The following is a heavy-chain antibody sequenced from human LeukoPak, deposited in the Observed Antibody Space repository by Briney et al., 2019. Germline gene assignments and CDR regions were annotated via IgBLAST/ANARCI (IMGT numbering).Heavy chain of an antibody. CDR1: GYTFTAYY. Sequence: GASVKVSCKASGYTFTAYYIHWVRQAPGQGLEWMGWINPNNGGTNYAQKFQGRVTMTRDTSISTAYMELSRLRSDDTAVYYCARGGTIPAVLYYFDYWGQGTLVTVSS. V-gene: IGHV1-2*02. J-gene: IGHJ4*02. D-gene: IGHD6-13*01. CDR2: INPNNGGT. CDR3: ARGGTIPAVLYYFDY.